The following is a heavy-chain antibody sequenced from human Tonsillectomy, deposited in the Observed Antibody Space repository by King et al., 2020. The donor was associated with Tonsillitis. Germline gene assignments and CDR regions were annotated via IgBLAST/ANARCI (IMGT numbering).Heavy chain of an antibody. Sequence: QLVQSGAEVKKPGESLKISCKASGYSFTSYWIGWVRQMPGKGLEWMGIIYPGDSDTTYSPSFEGQDTISADKSISTAYLQWSSLKASDTAMYYCARQRRYYFDSSAYQIWGQGTMVTVSS. CDR3: ARQRRYYFDSSAYQI. J-gene: IGHJ3*02. CDR1: GYSFTSYW. D-gene: IGHD3-22*01. CDR2: IYPGDSDT. V-gene: IGHV5-51*01.